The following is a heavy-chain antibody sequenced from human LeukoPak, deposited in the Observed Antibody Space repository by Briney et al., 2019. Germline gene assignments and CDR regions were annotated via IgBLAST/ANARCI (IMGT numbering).Heavy chain of an antibody. CDR3: ARLGRGYSYGRYNWFDP. V-gene: IGHV4-39*01. Sequence: SETLSLTCTVSGGSISSSSYYWGWIRQPPGKGLEWIGSIYYSGGTYYNPSLKSRVTISVDTSKNQFSLKLSSVTAADTAVYYCARLGRGYSYGRYNWFDPWGQGTLVTVSS. CDR2: IYYSGGT. J-gene: IGHJ5*02. D-gene: IGHD5-18*01. CDR1: GGSISSSSYY.